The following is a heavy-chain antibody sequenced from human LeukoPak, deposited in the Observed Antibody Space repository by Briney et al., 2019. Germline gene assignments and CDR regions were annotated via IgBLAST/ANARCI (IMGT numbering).Heavy chain of an antibody. V-gene: IGHV3-23*01. J-gene: IGHJ4*02. Sequence: PGGSLRLSCAASGFTLSSYAMSWVRQAPGKGLEWVSAISDSGNTYHADSVKGRFTISRDNSKNTLYLQMNSLRAEDTAIYYCAKDRSITVRAFDYWGQGTLVTVSS. D-gene: IGHD4-17*01. CDR3: AKDRSITVRAFDY. CDR2: ISDSGNT. CDR1: GFTLSSYA.